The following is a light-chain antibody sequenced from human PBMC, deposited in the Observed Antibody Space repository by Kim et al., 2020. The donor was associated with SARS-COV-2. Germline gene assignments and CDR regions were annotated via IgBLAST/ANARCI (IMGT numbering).Light chain of an antibody. Sequence: SASVGGSVTLTCRASQGLRNDLGWYQQKPGTAPKRLIYAASSLQSGVPLRFRGSGSGIEFTLTISSLRPEDFASYYCLQHKSYPRTFGQGTKLEI. CDR1: QGLRND. CDR3: LQHKSYPRT. V-gene: IGKV1-17*01. J-gene: IGKJ2*02. CDR2: AAS.